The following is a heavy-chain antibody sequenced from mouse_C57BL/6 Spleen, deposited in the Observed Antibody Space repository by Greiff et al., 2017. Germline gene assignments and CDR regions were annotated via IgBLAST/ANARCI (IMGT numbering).Heavy chain of an antibody. CDR1: GYTFTSYD. Sequence: VQRVESGPELVKPGASVKLSCKASGYTFTSYDINWVKQRPGQGLEWIGWIYPRDGSTKYNEKFKGKATLTVDTSSSTAYMELHSLTSEDSAVYFCARRQLRLRRDLFDYWGQGTTLTVSS. CDR3: ARRQLRLRRDLFDY. V-gene: IGHV1-85*01. CDR2: IYPRDGST. J-gene: IGHJ2*01. D-gene: IGHD3-2*02.